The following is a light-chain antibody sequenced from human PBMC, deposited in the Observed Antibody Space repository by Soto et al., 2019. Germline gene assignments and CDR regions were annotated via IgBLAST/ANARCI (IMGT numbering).Light chain of an antibody. CDR3: KQLNSYPQT. Sequence: IQLTQSPSSLSASVGDRVTITCQASRGISSYLAWYQQKPGKAHKLLVYSAYTLQSGVQSRFSGSGSGPDFTLTISSLQPEDSATYFCKQLNSYPQTFGQGTRLEIK. CDR2: SAY. J-gene: IGKJ5*01. CDR1: RGISSY. V-gene: IGKV1-9*01.